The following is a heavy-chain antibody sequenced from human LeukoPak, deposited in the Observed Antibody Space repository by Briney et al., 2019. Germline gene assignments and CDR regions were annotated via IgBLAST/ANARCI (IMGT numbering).Heavy chain of an antibody. CDR3: ARTSNYDRPSFDY. J-gene: IGHJ4*02. Sequence: GGSLRLSCAASGFTFSSYAMHWVRQAPGKGLEWVAVISYDGSNKYYADSVKGRFTISRDNSKNTLYLQMNSLRAEDTAVYYCARTSNYDRPSFDYWGQGTLVTVSS. V-gene: IGHV3-30-3*01. CDR2: ISYDGSNK. CDR1: GFTFSSYA. D-gene: IGHD3-3*01.